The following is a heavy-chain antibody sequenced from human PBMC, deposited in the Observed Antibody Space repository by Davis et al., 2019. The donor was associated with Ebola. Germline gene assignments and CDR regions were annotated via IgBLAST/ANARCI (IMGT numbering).Heavy chain of an antibody. Sequence: SVKVSCKASGYTFTSYDINWLRQAPGQGLEWMGRIIPILGIANYAQKFQGRVTITADKSTSTAYMERSRLRSEDTAVYYCARIQLEQANDAFDIWGQGTMVTVSS. D-gene: IGHD1-1*01. V-gene: IGHV1-69*04. J-gene: IGHJ3*02. CDR3: ARIQLEQANDAFDI. CDR2: IIPILGIA. CDR1: GYTFTSYD.